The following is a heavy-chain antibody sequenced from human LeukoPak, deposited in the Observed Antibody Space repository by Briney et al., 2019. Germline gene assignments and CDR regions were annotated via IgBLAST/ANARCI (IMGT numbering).Heavy chain of an antibody. D-gene: IGHD6-19*01. Sequence: GSLRLSCAASGFTFSSYGIHWVRQAPGKGLEWVAVISYDGSNKYYADSVKGRFTISRDNSKNTLYLQMNSLRAEDTAVYYCAKVRGSGWRFYFDYWGQGTLVTVSS. CDR2: ISYDGSNK. V-gene: IGHV3-30*18. CDR3: AKVRGSGWRFYFDY. J-gene: IGHJ4*02. CDR1: GFTFSSYG.